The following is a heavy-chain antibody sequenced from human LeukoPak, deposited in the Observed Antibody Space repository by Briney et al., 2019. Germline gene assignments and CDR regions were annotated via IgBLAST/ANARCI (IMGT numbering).Heavy chain of an antibody. CDR3: AREPSGSGGYDY. CDR1: GYTFSGYY. J-gene: IGHJ4*02. V-gene: IGHV1-2*02. Sequence: AAVKVSCKASGYTFSGYYMHWVRQAPGQGLEWMAWISSNSGGTNYVQKFQGRVTVTRDTSISTDYMEISGLTSDDTALYHCAREPSGSGGYDYWGQGTLVTVSS. D-gene: IGHD3-10*01. CDR2: ISSNSGGT.